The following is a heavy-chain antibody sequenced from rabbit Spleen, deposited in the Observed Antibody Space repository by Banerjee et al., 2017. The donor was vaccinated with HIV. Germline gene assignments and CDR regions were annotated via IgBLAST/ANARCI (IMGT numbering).Heavy chain of an antibody. CDR2: IAGSSSGFT. CDR3: ARAYASSSDYYLYYGMDL. V-gene: IGHV1S40*01. CDR1: GFSFSSSDY. Sequence: QSLEESGGGLVQPEGSLALTCKASGFSFSSSDYICWVRQAPGKGLEWISCIAGSSSGFTYSATWAKGRFTISKTSSTTVTLQMTSLTAADTATYFCARAYASSSDYYLYYGMDLWGQGTLVTVS. J-gene: IGHJ6*01. D-gene: IGHD1-1*01.